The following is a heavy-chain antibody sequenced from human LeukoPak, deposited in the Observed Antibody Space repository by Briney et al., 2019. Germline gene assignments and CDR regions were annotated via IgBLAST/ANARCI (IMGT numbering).Heavy chain of an antibody. J-gene: IGHJ4*02. CDR2: PPPGELGI. Sequence: PGGSLRLSCAASGFTFTNYWMHWVRQAPGMGLVWVSRPPPGELGIIYADSVKGRFTVSRDNAKNTVYLQMNNLRVDDTAMYYCVGTIASRGSEYWGQGALVTVSS. V-gene: IGHV3-74*01. CDR1: GFTFTNYW. CDR3: VGTIASRGSEY. D-gene: IGHD6-6*01.